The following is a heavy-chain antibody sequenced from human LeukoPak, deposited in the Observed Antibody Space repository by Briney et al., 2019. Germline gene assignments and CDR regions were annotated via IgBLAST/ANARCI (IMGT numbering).Heavy chain of an antibody. Sequence: GGSLKLSCAASGFTFSGSAMHWVRQASGKGLEWVSYISSSSSTIYYADSVKGRFTISRDNAKNSLYLQMNSLRDEDTAVYYCARVRGRRGDYWGQGTLVTVSS. D-gene: IGHD3-10*01. J-gene: IGHJ4*02. V-gene: IGHV3-48*02. CDR3: ARVRGRRGDY. CDR2: ISSSSSTI. CDR1: GFTFSGSA.